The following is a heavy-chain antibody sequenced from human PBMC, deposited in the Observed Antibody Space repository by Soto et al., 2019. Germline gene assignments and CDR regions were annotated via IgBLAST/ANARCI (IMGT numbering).Heavy chain of an antibody. Sequence: SVKVSCKASGFTFFTSAVQWVRQARGQGLEWIGWIVVGSGNTNYAQKFQERVTITRDMSTNTAYMELTSLRSEDTAVYYCAADPYCGGDCYFDYWGQGIMVTV. CDR2: IVVGSGNT. D-gene: IGHD2-21*02. V-gene: IGHV1-58*01. CDR1: GFTFFTSA. CDR3: AADPYCGGDCYFDY. J-gene: IGHJ4*02.